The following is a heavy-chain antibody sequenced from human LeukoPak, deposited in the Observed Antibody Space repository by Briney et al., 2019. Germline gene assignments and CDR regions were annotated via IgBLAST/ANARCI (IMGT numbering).Heavy chain of an antibody. J-gene: IGHJ4*02. D-gene: IGHD5/OR15-5a*01. CDR2: ISGSGGIT. CDR1: GFTFSNYA. V-gene: IGHV3-23*01. Sequence: PGGSLRLSCEASGFTFSNYAMSWVRQAPGEGLEWVSRISGSGGITYYADSVKGRFTISRDNSKNTLFLQMNSLRVEDTAVFYCAKERVSGIDYWGQGTLVTVSS. CDR3: AKERVSGIDY.